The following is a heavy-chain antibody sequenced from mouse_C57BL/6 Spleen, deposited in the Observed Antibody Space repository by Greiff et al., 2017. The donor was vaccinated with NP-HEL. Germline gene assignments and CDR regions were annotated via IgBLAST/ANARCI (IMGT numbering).Heavy chain of an antibody. D-gene: IGHD1-1*01. Sequence: VQLKESGPGLVKPSQSLSLTCSVTGYSITSGYYWNWIRQFPGNKLEWMGFISYDGSNNYNPSLKNRISITRDTSKNQFFLKLNSVTTEDTATYYCASPGYYYGSSPYYFDYWGQGTTLTVSS. CDR3: ASPGYYYGSSPYYFDY. CDR2: ISYDGSN. V-gene: IGHV3-6*01. CDR1: GYSITSGYY. J-gene: IGHJ2*01.